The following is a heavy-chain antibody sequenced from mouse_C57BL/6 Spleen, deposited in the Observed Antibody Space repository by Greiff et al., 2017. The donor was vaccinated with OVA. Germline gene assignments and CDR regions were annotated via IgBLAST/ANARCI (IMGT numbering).Heavy chain of an antibody. V-gene: IGHV1-61*01. CDR1: GYTFTSYW. Sequence: VQLQQPGAELVRPGSSVKLSCKASGYTFTSYWMDWVKQRPGQGLEWIGNIYPSDSETHYNQKFKDKATLTVDKSSSTAYMQLSSLTSEDSAVYYCARCLTGTWYFDVWGTGTTVTVSS. J-gene: IGHJ1*03. CDR3: ARCLTGTWYFDV. D-gene: IGHD4-1*01. CDR2: IYPSDSET.